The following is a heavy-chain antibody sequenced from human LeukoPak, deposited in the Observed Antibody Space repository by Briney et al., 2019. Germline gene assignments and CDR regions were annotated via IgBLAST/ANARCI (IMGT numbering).Heavy chain of an antibody. Sequence: PPETLSLTCTVSGGSISSSSYYWGWIRQPPGKGLEWIGSIYYSGSTYYNPSLKSRVTISVDTSKNQFSLKLSSVTAADTAVYYCARRGTYYYDSSGYYYVWGQGTLVTVSS. J-gene: IGHJ4*02. V-gene: IGHV4-39*01. CDR1: GGSISSSSYY. D-gene: IGHD3-22*01. CDR3: ARRGTYYYDSSGYYYV. CDR2: IYYSGST.